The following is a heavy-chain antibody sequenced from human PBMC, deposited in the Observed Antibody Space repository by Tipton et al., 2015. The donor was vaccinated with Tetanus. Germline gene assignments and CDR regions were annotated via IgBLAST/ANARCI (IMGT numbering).Heavy chain of an antibody. CDR1: GFSVSNNY. CDR3: VSGSALDY. D-gene: IGHD6-25*01. Sequence: SLRLSCAASGFSVSNNYMSWVRQAPGKGLEWVSVIYIGGSIYYTDSVKGRFTISRDNSKNSLFLEMNSLSADDTAVYYCVSGSALDYWGQGTLITVSS. J-gene: IGHJ4*02. CDR2: IYIGGSI. V-gene: IGHV3-53*01.